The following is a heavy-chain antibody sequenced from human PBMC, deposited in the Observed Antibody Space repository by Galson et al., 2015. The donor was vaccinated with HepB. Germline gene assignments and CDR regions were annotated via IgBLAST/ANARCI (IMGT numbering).Heavy chain of an antibody. J-gene: IGHJ3*02. CDR3: ARDPLGADIFDM. V-gene: IGHV3-7*01. Sequence: SLRLSCAASGFTFSRFYMGWVRQAPGKGLEWVANIKQDGSEGNYVDSVKGRFTISRDNAKNLLFLQMDSLRAEDTALYYCARDPLGADIFDMWGQGTMVTVAA. CDR1: GFTFSRFY. CDR2: IKQDGSEG. D-gene: IGHD1-26*01.